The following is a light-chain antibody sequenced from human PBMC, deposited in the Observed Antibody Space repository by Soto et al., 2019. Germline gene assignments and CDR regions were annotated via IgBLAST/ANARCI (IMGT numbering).Light chain of an antibody. CDR3: SSYGGFNNVL. Sequence: QSALTQPPPASGSPGQSVTISCTGAGTDVGQYNYVSWYQQHPGKAPKLLIHHVSRRPSGVPARFSGSKSGNTASLTVSGLQTEDEADYYCSSYGGFNNVLFGGGTKLTVL. CDR2: HVS. V-gene: IGLV2-8*01. J-gene: IGLJ2*01. CDR1: GTDVGQYNY.